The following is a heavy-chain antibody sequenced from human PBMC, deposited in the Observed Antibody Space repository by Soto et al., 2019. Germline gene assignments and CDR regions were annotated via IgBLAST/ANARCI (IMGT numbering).Heavy chain of an antibody. Sequence: EVQLVESGGDLVQPGRSLRLSCAASGFTFDDYAMHWVRQVPGRGLQWVSGLSWNGVTIGYAASVKGRFNVSRDNAKKSLYLQMRCLRPDDTAVYYGAASRAYDSSDYSGFHYGMDVWGLGTTVTVS. V-gene: IGHV3-9*01. CDR3: AASRAYDSSDYSGFHYGMDV. J-gene: IGHJ6*02. CDR1: GFTFDDYA. D-gene: IGHD3-22*01. CDR2: LSWNGVTI.